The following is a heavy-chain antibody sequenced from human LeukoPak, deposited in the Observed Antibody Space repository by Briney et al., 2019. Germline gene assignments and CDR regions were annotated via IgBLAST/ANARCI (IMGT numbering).Heavy chain of an antibody. Sequence: PSETLSLTCTVSGGSISYYYWSWIRQPPGKGLEWIGDIYHSGSTNYNPSLQSRVTISVDASKNQFSLNLSSVTAADTAVYYCARSMVRVHYYYYMDVWGKGTTVTISS. V-gene: IGHV4-59*01. CDR3: ARSMVRVHYYYYMDV. D-gene: IGHD3-10*01. J-gene: IGHJ6*03. CDR2: IYHSGST. CDR1: GGSISYYY.